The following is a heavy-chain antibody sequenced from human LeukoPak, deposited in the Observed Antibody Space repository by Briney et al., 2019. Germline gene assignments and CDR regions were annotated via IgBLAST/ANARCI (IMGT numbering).Heavy chain of an antibody. J-gene: IGHJ6*03. CDR3: ARHSPGVLRYYYYYMDV. V-gene: IGHV4-38-2*01. D-gene: IGHD2/OR15-2a*01. Sequence: PSETLSLTCAVSGYSISSGYYWGWIRQPPGKGLEWIGSIYHSGSTYYNPSLKSRVTISVDTSKNQFSLKLNSVTAADTAVYYCARHSPGVLRYYYYYMDVWGKGTTVTVPS. CDR1: GYSISSGYY. CDR2: IYHSGST.